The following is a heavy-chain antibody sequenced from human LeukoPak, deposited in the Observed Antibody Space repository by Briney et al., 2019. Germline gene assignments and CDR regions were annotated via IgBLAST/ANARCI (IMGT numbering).Heavy chain of an antibody. CDR1: GITFSRHW. Sequence: GGSLRLSCVASGITFSRHWVKWVRQAPGKGLEWVANIKQDGSEKFYVDSVKGRFTISRDNAKNSLYLQMDSLRAEDTAMYYCARDTRGESDYWGHGTLVTVSS. CDR3: ARDTRGESDY. J-gene: IGHJ4*01. V-gene: IGHV3-7*01. CDR2: IKQDGSEK. D-gene: IGHD3-10*01.